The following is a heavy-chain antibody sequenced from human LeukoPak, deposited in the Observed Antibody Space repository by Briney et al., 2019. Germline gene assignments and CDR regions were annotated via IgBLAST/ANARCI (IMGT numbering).Heavy chain of an antibody. CDR2: ISSVSSFT. CDR1: GFTFSSYN. CDR3: ARGGGLDV. Sequence: PGGSLRLSCAASGFTFSSYNMNWVRQAPGKGLEWVSSISSVSSFTYYADSVKGRFTISRDNAKNSLYLQMSNLRAEDTAVYFCARGGGLDVWGQGVTVTVSS. D-gene: IGHD3-16*01. V-gene: IGHV3-21*04. J-gene: IGHJ6*02.